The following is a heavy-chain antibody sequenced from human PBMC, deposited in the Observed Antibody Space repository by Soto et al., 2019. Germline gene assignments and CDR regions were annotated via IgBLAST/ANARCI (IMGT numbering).Heavy chain of an antibody. V-gene: IGHV1-2*02. Sequence: QVQLVQSGAEVKKPGASVKVSCKASGYTFTGYYIHWVRQAPGQGLELMGWINPNSGGTKYPQKFQGRVTMPRDTSIRTVYMSLTGLKSDDTAVYFCARDLAKGGGSAGFDYWGQGTLVAVSS. J-gene: IGHJ4*02. D-gene: IGHD2-15*01. CDR1: GYTFTGYY. CDR3: ARDLAKGGGSAGFDY. CDR2: INPNSGGT.